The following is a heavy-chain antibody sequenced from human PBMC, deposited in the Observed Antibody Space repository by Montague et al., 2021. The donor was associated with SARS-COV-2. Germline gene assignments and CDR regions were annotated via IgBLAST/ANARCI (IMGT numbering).Heavy chain of an antibody. CDR2: IFYSGST. CDR3: ARHGWGWLRLLRPFDY. D-gene: IGHD5-12*01. CDR1: GGSISSYS. J-gene: IGHJ4*02. Sequence: SETLSLTCTVSGGSISSYSWSWIRQPPGKGLEWIGSIFYSGSTNYNPSLKSRVTISVDTSKRQFSLKLSSVTAADTAVYYCARHGWGWLRLLRPFDYWGQGTLVTVSS. V-gene: IGHV4-59*08.